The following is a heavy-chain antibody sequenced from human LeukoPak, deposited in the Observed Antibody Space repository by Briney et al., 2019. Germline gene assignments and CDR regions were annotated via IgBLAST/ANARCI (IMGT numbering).Heavy chain of an antibody. CDR2: VSSDGSNK. D-gene: IGHD2-21*02. Sequence: PGGSLRLSCAASGFTFSGSAMSWVRQAPGKGLEWVALVSSDGSNKYYADSVKGRFTISRDNSKNTLYLHMNVLTTEDTAVFYCVREDTPATANYWGQGTLVTISS. CDR3: VREDTPATANY. J-gene: IGHJ4*02. V-gene: IGHV3-30-3*01. CDR1: GFTFSGSA.